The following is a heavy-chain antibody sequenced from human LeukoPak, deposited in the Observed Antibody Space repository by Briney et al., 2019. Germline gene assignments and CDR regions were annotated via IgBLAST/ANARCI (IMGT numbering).Heavy chain of an antibody. D-gene: IGHD3-3*01. Sequence: GGSLRLTCVASGFTLSSYAMTWVRQAPGKGLEWVSVISGSGGSTYYADSVKGRFTISRDNSKNTLYLQMNSLRAEDTAVYYCAKEREYYDFWSGPRTVVDYWGQGTLVTVSS. CDR1: GFTLSSYA. CDR2: ISGSGGST. CDR3: AKEREYYDFWSGPRTVVDY. V-gene: IGHV3-23*01. J-gene: IGHJ4*02.